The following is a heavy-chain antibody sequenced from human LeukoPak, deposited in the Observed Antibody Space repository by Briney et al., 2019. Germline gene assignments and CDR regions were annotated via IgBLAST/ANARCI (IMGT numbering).Heavy chain of an antibody. Sequence: GASVTVSCTASGYTFTSYGISWVRQAPGQGLEWMGWISAYNGNTNYAQKFQGRVTMTEDTSTDTAYMELSSLRSEDTAVYYCATSIVGAPLSHDYWGQGTLVTVSS. J-gene: IGHJ4*02. CDR3: ATSIVGAPLSHDY. D-gene: IGHD1-26*01. CDR2: ISAYNGNT. CDR1: GYTFTSYG. V-gene: IGHV1-18*01.